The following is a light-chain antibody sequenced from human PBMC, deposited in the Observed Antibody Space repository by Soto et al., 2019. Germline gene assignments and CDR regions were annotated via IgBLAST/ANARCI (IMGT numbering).Light chain of an antibody. CDR3: QQRSNLPLVT. CDR2: DAS. V-gene: IGKV3-11*01. CDR1: QSVSSS. Sequence: EIVLTQSPATLSLSPGERATLSCRASQSVSSSLAWYQQKPGQPPRLLIYDASNRATGIPARFSGSGSGTDFTLPISSLETEDFAVYYCQQRSNLPLVTFGPGTRVDVK. J-gene: IGKJ3*01.